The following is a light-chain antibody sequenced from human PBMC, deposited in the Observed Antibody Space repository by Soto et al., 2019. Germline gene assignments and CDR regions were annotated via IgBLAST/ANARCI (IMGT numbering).Light chain of an antibody. J-gene: IGLJ1*01. Sequence: QSALTQPASVSGSPGQSITISCTGTVSDVGGYDSVSWYQQHPGRAPKLIIYGVNNRPSGVSNRFSASKSADMASLTISGLQAEDEANYYCCSYTTSTTYVFGTGTKVTV. V-gene: IGLV2-14*03. CDR1: VSDVGGYDS. CDR2: GVN. CDR3: CSYTTSTTYV.